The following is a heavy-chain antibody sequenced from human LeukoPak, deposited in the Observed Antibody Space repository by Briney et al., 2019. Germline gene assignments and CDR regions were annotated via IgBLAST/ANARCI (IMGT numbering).Heavy chain of an antibody. CDR2: IIPIFGIA. V-gene: IGHV1-69*04. Sequence: SVKVPCKASGGTFSSYAISWVRQAPGQGLEWMGRIIPIFGIANYAQKFQGRVTITADKSTSTAYMELSSLRSEDTAVYYCARGGADSSGFDYWGQGTLVTVSS. J-gene: IGHJ4*02. CDR1: GGTFSSYA. D-gene: IGHD3-22*01. CDR3: ARGGADSSGFDY.